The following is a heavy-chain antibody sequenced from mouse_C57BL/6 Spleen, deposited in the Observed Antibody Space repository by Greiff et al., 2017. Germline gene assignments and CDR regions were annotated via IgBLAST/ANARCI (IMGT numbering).Heavy chain of an antibody. Sequence: EVKLMESGGGLVKPGGSLKLSCAASGFTFSDYGMHWVRQAPEKGLEWVAYISSRSSTIYYADTVKGRFTISRDNAKNTLFLQMTSLRSEDTAMYYCARGATVVAPWGFDYWGQGTTLTVSS. D-gene: IGHD1-1*01. J-gene: IGHJ2*01. CDR1: GFTFSDYG. V-gene: IGHV5-17*01. CDR2: ISSRSSTI. CDR3: ARGATVVAPWGFDY.